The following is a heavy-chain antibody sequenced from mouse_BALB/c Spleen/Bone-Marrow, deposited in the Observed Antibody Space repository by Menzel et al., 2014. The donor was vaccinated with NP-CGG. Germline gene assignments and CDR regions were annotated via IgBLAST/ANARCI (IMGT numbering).Heavy chain of an antibody. D-gene: IGHD2-4*01. V-gene: IGHV14-3*02. CDR1: GFNIKDTY. CDR2: IDPANGNT. Sequence: EVKVVESGAELVKPGASVKLSCTASGFNIKDTYMHWVKQRPEQGLEWIGRIDPANGNTKYDPKFQGKATITADTSSNTAYLQLSSLTSEDTAVCYCATMITDWYFDVWGAGTTVTVSS. CDR3: ATMITDWYFDV. J-gene: IGHJ1*01.